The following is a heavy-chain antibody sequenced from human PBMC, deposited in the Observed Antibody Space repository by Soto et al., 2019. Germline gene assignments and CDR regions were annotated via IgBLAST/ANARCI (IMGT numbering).Heavy chain of an antibody. V-gene: IGHV3-23*01. CDR2: ISGSGGST. J-gene: IGHJ6*02. CDR3: AKDGLRLGELSPTYYYYGMDV. CDR1: GFTFSSYA. Sequence: EVQLLESGGGLVQPGGSLRLSCAASGFTFSSYAMSWVRQAPGKGLEWVSAISGSGGSTYYADSVKGRFTISRDNSKNTLYLQMNSLRAEDTAVYYCAKDGLRLGELSPTYYYYGMDVWGQGTTVTVSS. D-gene: IGHD3-16*02.